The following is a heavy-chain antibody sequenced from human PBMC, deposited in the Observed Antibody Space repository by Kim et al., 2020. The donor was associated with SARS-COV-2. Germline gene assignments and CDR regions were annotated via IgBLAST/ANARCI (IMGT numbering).Heavy chain of an antibody. Sequence: GGSLRLSCVASGFTFSSYGMHWVRQAPGKGLEWVAVTSYDGSNKYYADSVKGRFTISRDNSKNTLYLQMNSLRAEDTAVYYCAKDLDYYDSSEGYWGQGTLVTVSS. V-gene: IGHV3-30*18. D-gene: IGHD3-22*01. CDR1: GFTFSSYG. J-gene: IGHJ4*02. CDR2: TSYDGSNK. CDR3: AKDLDYYDSSEGY.